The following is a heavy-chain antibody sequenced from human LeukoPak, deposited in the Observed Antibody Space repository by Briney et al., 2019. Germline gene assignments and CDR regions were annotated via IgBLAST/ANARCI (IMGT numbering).Heavy chain of an antibody. V-gene: IGHV3-23*01. J-gene: IGHJ4*02. D-gene: IGHD6-19*01. CDR1: GFTFSDYY. CDR3: AKDSNGWYQRGSNYFDY. Sequence: GESLRLSCAASGFTFSDYYMSWVRQAPGKGLEWVSTISGSGSSTYYVDSVKGRFTISRDNSKNTLYLQMNSLRAEDTAEYYCAKDSNGWYQRGSNYFDYWGQGTLATVSS. CDR2: ISGSGSST.